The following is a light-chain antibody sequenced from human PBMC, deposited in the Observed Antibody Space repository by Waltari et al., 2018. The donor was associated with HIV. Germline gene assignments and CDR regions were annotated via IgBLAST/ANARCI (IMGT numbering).Light chain of an antibody. Sequence: DIVLPQSPATLSLSPGERATLSCRASQSVSSYLAWYQKKPGQAPRLLIYDASNRATGIPARFSGSGAGTDFTLTISSLEPEDFAVYYCQQRSNWPFFGGGTKVEIK. J-gene: IGKJ4*01. CDR2: DAS. CDR3: QQRSNWPF. CDR1: QSVSSY. V-gene: IGKV3-11*01.